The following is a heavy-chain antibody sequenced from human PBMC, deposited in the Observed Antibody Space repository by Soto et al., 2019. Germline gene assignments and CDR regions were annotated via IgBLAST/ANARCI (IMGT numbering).Heavy chain of an antibody. CDR2: TCPYGREL. V-gene: IGHV3-74*01. Sequence: GGPLRLSCAASGGTCSTYGMHWVRHTPGTGLVWVSRTCPYGRELYYADAVQGRFTISRDDAKNTLYLQMDSLRVEDTGIYYCVRGTTAWRGMDYWGQGALVTVSS. CDR3: VRGTTAWRGMDY. J-gene: IGHJ4*02. CDR1: GGTCSTYG. D-gene: IGHD1-1*01.